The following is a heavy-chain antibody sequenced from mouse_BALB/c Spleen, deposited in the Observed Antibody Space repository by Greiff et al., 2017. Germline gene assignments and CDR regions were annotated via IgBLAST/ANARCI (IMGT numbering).Heavy chain of an antibody. CDR2: IYPGDGDT. CDR3: ARLGYGNYLDY. D-gene: IGHD2-10*02. CDR1: GYAFSSSW. Sequence: QVQLQQSGPELVKPGASVKISCKASGYAFSSSWMNWVKQRPGQGLEWIGRIYPGDGDTNYNGKFKGKATLTADKSSSTAYMQLSSLTSVDSAVYFCARLGYGNYLDYWGQGTTLTVSS. V-gene: IGHV1-82*01. J-gene: IGHJ2*01.